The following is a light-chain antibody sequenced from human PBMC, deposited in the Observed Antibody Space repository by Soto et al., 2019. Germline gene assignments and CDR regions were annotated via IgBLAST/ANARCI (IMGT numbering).Light chain of an antibody. Sequence: DIQMTQSPSSLSASVGDRVTITCRASQGVNNYLAWYQQKPGKVPQLLIYSASTLHPGVPSRFSGSGSVTDFTLTISSLQPEDVATYYCQKFNSAPFTFGPGTKVDIK. J-gene: IGKJ3*01. CDR1: QGVNNY. V-gene: IGKV1-27*01. CDR2: SAS. CDR3: QKFNSAPFT.